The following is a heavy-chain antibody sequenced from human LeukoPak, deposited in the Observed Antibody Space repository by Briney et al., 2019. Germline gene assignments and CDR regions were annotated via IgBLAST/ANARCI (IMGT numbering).Heavy chain of an antibody. CDR3: ARDRGYSSFDY. CDR1: GFTFSNSW. V-gene: IGHV3-7*01. D-gene: IGHD2-15*01. J-gene: IGHJ4*02. Sequence: GGSLRLSCAAYGFTFSNSWMTWVRQAPGKDLEWVATINPDGSKVAYVGSVKDRFTISRDNAKNSVYLQMSSLRVEETGVFYCARDRGYSSFDYWGQGALVAVSS. CDR2: INPDGSKV.